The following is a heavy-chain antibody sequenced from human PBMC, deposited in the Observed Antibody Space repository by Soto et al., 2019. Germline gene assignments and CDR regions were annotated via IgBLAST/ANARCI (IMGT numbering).Heavy chain of an antibody. Sequence: QVQLVESGGGVVQPGRSLRLSCAASGFTFSSYGMHWVRQAPGKGLEWVAVIWYDGSNKYYADSVKGRFTISRDNSKNTLYLQMNSLRAEDTAVYYCARDTTMLWFWYYSYDMDVWGQGTTVTVSS. J-gene: IGHJ6*02. V-gene: IGHV3-33*01. CDR3: ARDTTMLWFWYYSYDMDV. D-gene: IGHD5-18*01. CDR1: GFTFSSYG. CDR2: IWYDGSNK.